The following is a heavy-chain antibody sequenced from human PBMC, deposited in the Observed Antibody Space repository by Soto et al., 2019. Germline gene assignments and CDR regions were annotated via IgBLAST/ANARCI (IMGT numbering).Heavy chain of an antibody. CDR3: ARGNYDFCSGLDS. CDR2: IWYDGSNK. V-gene: IGHV3-33*01. Sequence: PGGSLRLSCAASECTFSNYGMHWVRQAPGKGLEWVAVIWYDGSNKWYADSVKGRFTISRDNSKNTLYLQMNSLRAEDTAVYYCARGNYDFCSGLDSWGQGALVTVSS. J-gene: IGHJ4*02. D-gene: IGHD3-3*01. CDR1: ECTFSNYG.